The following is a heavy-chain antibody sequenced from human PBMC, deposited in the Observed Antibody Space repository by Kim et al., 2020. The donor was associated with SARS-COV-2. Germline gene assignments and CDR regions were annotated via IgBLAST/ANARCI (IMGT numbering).Heavy chain of an antibody. V-gene: IGHV3-7*01. CDR2: K. D-gene: IGHD2-2*02. CDR3: ARDDTSGRTAV. J-gene: IGHJ3*01. Sequence: KYYGDSVKGRFTISRDNAESSLYLQMNSLGAEDTAVYYCARDDTSGRTAVWGQGTMVTVSS.